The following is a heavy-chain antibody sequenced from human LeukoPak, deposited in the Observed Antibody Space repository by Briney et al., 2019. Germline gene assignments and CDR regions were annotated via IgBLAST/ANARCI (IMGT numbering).Heavy chain of an antibody. D-gene: IGHD5-24*01. CDR2: IYYSGST. J-gene: IGHJ3*02. CDR3: ARDTIREMATIGAFDI. CDR1: GGSISSYY. Sequence: SETLSLTCTVSGGSISSYYWSWIRQPPGKGLEWVGYIYYSGSTNYNPSLKSRVTISVDTSKNQFSLKLSSVTAADTAVYYCARDTIREMATIGAFDIWGQGTMVTVPS. V-gene: IGHV4-59*01.